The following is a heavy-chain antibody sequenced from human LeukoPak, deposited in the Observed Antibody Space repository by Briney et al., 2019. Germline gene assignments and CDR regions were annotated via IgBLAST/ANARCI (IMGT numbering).Heavy chain of an antibody. V-gene: IGHV3-30*02. Sequence: GGSLTLFCTTSGLSFNTYGMHWVRQAPGRGLEWLTLIRPDGRMKFYSDSVKGRFTVSRDNSLSMLYLKMTSLRSEDTAVYYCVKDDPVLHYWGQGTLVSVSS. CDR2: IRPDGRMK. J-gene: IGHJ4*02. CDR1: GLSFNTYG. CDR3: VKDDPVLHY.